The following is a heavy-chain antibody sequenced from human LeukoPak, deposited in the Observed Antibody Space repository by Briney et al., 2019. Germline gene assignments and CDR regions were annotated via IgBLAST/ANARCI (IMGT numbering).Heavy chain of an antibody. J-gene: IGHJ4*02. CDR2: ISGSGGST. Sequence: PGGSLRLSCAASGFTFSSYAMSWVRQAPGKGLEWVSAISGSGGSTFYADSVKGRFTMSRDNSKNTLYLQMNSLRAEDTAVYYCASSSYVNYGPVHYWGQGTLVTVSS. V-gene: IGHV3-23*01. D-gene: IGHD3-16*01. CDR1: GFTFSSYA. CDR3: ASSSYVNYGPVHY.